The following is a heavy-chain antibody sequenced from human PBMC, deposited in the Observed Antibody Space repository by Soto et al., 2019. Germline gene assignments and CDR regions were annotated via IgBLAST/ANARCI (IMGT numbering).Heavy chain of an antibody. V-gene: IGHV3-33*01. J-gene: IGHJ6*02. D-gene: IGHD3-10*01. CDR1: GFTFSNFG. CDR2: IWYDGSIK. CDR3: ARRSYGSPYYYGMDV. Sequence: QVQLVESGGGVVQPGRSLRLSCAASGFTFSNFGMHWVRQAPGKGLEWVAVIWYDGSIKYYTDSLKGRFTISRDNSKNTLYLQMNSLRAEDTAGYYCARRSYGSPYYYGMDVWGQGTTVTVSS.